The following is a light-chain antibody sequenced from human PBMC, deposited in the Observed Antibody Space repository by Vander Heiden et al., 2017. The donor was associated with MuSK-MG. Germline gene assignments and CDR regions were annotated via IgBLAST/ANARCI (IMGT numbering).Light chain of an antibody. V-gene: IGKV1-39*01. CDR3: QQSYSTPS. CDR1: QSISSY. CDR2: AAS. Sequence: DIQMTQSPSSLSASVGDRVTITCRASQSISSYLNWYQQKPGKAPKLLIYAASRFQNGVPSKFQCHGIWTDFTLTISSLQPEDFATYYCQQSYSTPSFGQGTRLEIK. J-gene: IGKJ5*01.